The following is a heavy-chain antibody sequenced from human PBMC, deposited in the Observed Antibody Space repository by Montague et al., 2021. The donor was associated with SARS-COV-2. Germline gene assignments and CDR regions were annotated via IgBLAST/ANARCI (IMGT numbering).Heavy chain of an antibody. CDR1: GDSVPSNSAA. J-gene: IGHJ5*02. Sequence: CAISGDSVPSNSAAWNWIRQSPPRGLGWLGRTYYRSKWYNDYAVSVKSRITINPDTSKNQFSLQLNSVTPEDTAVYYCARDDPYCTNGVCYTGNWFDPWGQGTLVTVSS. V-gene: IGHV6-1*01. CDR3: ARDDPYCTNGVCYTGNWFDP. D-gene: IGHD2-8*01. CDR2: TYYRSKWYN.